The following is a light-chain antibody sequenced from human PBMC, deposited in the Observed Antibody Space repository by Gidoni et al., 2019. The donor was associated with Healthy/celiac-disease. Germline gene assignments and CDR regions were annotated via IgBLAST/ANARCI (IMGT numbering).Light chain of an antibody. J-gene: IGKJ5*01. CDR2: DAS. CDR3: QQRSNWPPVT. Sequence: EIVLTQSPATLSLSPGERATLSCRASQSVSSYLAWYQQKPGEAPRLLIYDASNRATGIPARFSGSGSGTDFTLTISSLEREDFAVYYCQQRSNWPPVTFXQXTRLEIK. V-gene: IGKV3-11*01. CDR1: QSVSSY.